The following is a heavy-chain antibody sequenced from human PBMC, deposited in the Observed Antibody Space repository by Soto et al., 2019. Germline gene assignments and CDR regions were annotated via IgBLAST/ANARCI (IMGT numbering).Heavy chain of an antibody. V-gene: IGHV4-34*01. CDR2: INHSGST. CDR3: ASSPVGIAAAGTSH. Sequence: PSETLSLTYAVYGGSFSGYYCSWIRQPPGKGLEWIGEINHSGSTNYNPSLKSRVTISVDTSKNQFSLKLSSVTAADTAVYYCASSPVGIAAAGTSHWGQGTLVTVSS. CDR1: GGSFSGYY. D-gene: IGHD6-13*01. J-gene: IGHJ4*02.